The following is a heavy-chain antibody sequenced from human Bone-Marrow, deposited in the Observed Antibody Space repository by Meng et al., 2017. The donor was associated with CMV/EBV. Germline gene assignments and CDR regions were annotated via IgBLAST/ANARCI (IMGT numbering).Heavy chain of an antibody. D-gene: IGHD3-3*02. J-gene: IGHJ6*02. CDR3: ARDRANVYSSFFRPYYYYGMDV. CDR2: IRPNYGNA. Sequence: ASVKVSCKTSGYTFISYGFNWVRQVPGQGLEWMGWIRPNYGNANYAQKLRGRVTMTTDTSTSTAYMELRSLRSDDTAVYYCARDRANVYSSFFRPYYYYGMDVWGQGTTVTVSS. CDR1: GYTFISYG. V-gene: IGHV1-18*01.